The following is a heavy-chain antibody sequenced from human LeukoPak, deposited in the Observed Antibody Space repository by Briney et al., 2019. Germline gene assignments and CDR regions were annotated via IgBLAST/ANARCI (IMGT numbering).Heavy chain of an antibody. CDR2: ISAYNGNT. CDR3: ARDSRDVVVAATMRPPLDP. J-gene: IGHJ5*02. Sequence: GASVKVSCKASGYTFTSYGISWVRQAPGQGLEWMGWISAYNGNTNYAQKLQGRVTMTTDTSTSTAYMELRSLRSDDTAVYYCARDSRDVVVAATMRPPLDPWGQGTLVTVSS. D-gene: IGHD2-15*01. CDR1: GYTFTSYG. V-gene: IGHV1-18*01.